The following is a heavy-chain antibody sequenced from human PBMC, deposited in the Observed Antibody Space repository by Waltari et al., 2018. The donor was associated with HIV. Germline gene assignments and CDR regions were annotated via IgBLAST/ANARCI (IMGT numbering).Heavy chain of an antibody. CDR1: GGTFSSYA. CDR2: IIPIFGTA. J-gene: IGHJ6*02. V-gene: IGHV1-69*01. CDR3: ARDGIVATVDNYYYGMDV. Sequence: QVQLVQSGAEVKKPGSSVKVSCKASGGTFSSYAISWVRQAPGQGLEWMGGIIPIFGTANYAQKFQGRVTITADESTSTAYMELSSLRSEDTAVYYCARDGIVATVDNYYYGMDVWGQGTTVTVSS. D-gene: IGHD5-12*01.